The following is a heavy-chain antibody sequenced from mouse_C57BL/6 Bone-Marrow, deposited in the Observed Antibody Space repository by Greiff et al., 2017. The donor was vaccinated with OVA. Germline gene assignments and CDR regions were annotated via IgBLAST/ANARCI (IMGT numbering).Heavy chain of an antibody. CDR1: GYTFTSYG. V-gene: IGHV1-81*01. Sequence: VQLQQSGAELARPGASVKLSCKASGYTFTSYGISWVKQRTGPGLEWIGEIYPRSGNTYYNEKFKCKATLTADKSSSTAYMGLRSLTSEDSAVYFCAREDDGYPYYARDYWGQGTSVTVSS. D-gene: IGHD2-3*01. CDR3: AREDDGYPYYARDY. CDR2: IYPRSGNT. J-gene: IGHJ4*01.